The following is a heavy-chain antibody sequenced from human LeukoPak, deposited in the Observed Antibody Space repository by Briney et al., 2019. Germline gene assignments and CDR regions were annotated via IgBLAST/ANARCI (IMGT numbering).Heavy chain of an antibody. CDR2: IYYSGST. V-gene: IGHV4-61*08. D-gene: IGHD4-17*01. Sequence: PSQTLSLTCTVSGGSISSGDYYWSWIRQPPGKGLEWIGYIYYSGSTNYNPSLKSRVTISVDTSKNQFSLKLSSVTAADTAVYYCARDLGDYGFDYWGQGTLVTVSS. CDR3: ARDLGDYGFDY. J-gene: IGHJ4*02. CDR1: GGSISSGDYY.